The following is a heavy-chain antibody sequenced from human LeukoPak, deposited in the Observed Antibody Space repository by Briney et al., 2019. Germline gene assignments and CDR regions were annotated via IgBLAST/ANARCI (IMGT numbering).Heavy chain of an antibody. D-gene: IGHD1-26*01. CDR3: AREGGSWAAYYFDY. CDR2: ISYDGSNK. V-gene: IGHV3-30-3*01. CDR1: GFTFSSYA. J-gene: IGHJ4*02. Sequence: GRSLRLSCAASGFTFSSYAMHWARQAPGKGLEWVAVISYDGSNKYYADSVKGRFTISRDNSKNTLYLQMNSLRAEDTAVYYCAREGGSWAAYYFDYWGQGTLVTVSS.